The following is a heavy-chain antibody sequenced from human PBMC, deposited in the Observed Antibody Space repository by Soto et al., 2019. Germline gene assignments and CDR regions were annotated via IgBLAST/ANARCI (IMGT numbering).Heavy chain of an antibody. V-gene: IGHV4-34*01. CDR3: ARGGGSYSGFQYYYYGMDV. J-gene: IGHJ6*02. D-gene: IGHD5-12*01. CDR2: INHSGST. Sequence: PSETLSLTCAVYGGSFSGYYWSWIRQPPGKGLEWIGEINHSGSTNYNPSLKSRVTISVDTSKNQFSLKLSSVTAADTAVYYCARGGGSYSGFQYYYYGMDVWGQGTTVTVSS. CDR1: GGSFSGYY.